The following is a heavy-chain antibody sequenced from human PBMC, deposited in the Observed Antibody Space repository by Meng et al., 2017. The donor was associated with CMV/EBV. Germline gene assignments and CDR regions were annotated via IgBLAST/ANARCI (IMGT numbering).Heavy chain of an antibody. CDR1: GFTFSSYA. Sequence: GGSLRLSCAASGFTFSSYAMSWVRQAPGKGLEWVSVIYSGGSSTYYADSVKGRFTISRDNSKNTLYLQMNSLRAEDTAVYYCAKRSMILAVVDYWGQGTTVTVSS. CDR2: IYSGGSST. V-gene: IGHV3-23*03. J-gene: IGHJ4*03. CDR3: AKRSMILAVVDY. D-gene: IGHD3-22*01.